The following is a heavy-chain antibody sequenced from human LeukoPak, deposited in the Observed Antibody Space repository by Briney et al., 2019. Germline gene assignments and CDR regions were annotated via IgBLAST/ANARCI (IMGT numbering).Heavy chain of an antibody. V-gene: IGHV4-34*01. Sequence: PSETLSLTCAVYGGSFSGYYWSWIRQPPGKGLEWIGEINHSGSTNYNPSLKSRVTISVDTSENQFSLKLSSVTAADTAVYYCARATRYDYVWGSYRFPYNWFDPWGQGTLVTVSS. CDR2: INHSGST. CDR1: GGSFSGYY. CDR3: ARATRYDYVWGSYRFPYNWFDP. J-gene: IGHJ5*02. D-gene: IGHD3-16*02.